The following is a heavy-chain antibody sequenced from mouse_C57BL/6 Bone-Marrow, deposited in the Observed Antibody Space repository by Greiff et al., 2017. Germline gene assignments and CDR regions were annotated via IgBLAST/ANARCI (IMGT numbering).Heavy chain of an antibody. J-gene: IGHJ1*03. CDR2: IYPRSGDT. CDR3: AYYGYFDV. V-gene: IGHV1-81*01. CDR1: GYTFKSYG. Sequence: VKLMESGAELARPGASVKLSCKASGYTFKSYGISWVKQRTGQGLEWIGEIYPRSGDTYYNAKFQGKATLTTDKSYSTAYMELRSLTSEDSAVYFCAYYGYFDVWGTGTTVTVSA.